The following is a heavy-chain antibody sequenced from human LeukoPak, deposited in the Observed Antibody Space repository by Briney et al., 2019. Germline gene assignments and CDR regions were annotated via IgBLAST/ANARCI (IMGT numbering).Heavy chain of an antibody. D-gene: IGHD3-22*01. Sequence: ASVKVSCKASGYTFTNYGISWVRQAPGQGLEWMGWINTYNGNTNYAQKFQGRVTMTTDTSTSTAYMELRSLRSDDTAVYHCARVVLDHYYDSSGYQGTLDYWGQGTLVTVSS. CDR3: ARVVLDHYYDSSGYQGTLDY. V-gene: IGHV1-18*01. J-gene: IGHJ4*02. CDR1: GYTFTNYG. CDR2: INTYNGNT.